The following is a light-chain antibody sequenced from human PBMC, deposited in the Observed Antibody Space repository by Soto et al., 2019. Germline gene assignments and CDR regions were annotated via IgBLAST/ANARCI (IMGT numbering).Light chain of an antibody. CDR1: QSVSGY. CDR2: GAS. CDR3: QQYNNWPRT. J-gene: IGKJ1*01. Sequence: EIVLTQSPVPLSLSPGERATLSCRASQSVSGYLAWYQQKPGQAPRLLIYGASTRATGIPARFSGSGSGTEFNLTISSLQSEDVAVYYCQQYNNWPRTLGQGTKVDIK. V-gene: IGKV3-15*01.